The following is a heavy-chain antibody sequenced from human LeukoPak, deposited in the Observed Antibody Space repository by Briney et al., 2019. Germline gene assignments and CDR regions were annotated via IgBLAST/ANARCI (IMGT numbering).Heavy chain of an antibody. D-gene: IGHD1-26*01. Sequence: SETLSLTCTVSGDSITSGGYYWSWIRQPPGKGLEWIGYIYYSGSTNYNPSLKSRVTISVDTSKNQFSLKLSSVTAADTAVYYCARGSGSYLDYWGQGTLVTVSS. CDR3: ARGSGSYLDY. CDR1: GDSITSGGYY. CDR2: IYYSGST. J-gene: IGHJ4*02. V-gene: IGHV4-61*08.